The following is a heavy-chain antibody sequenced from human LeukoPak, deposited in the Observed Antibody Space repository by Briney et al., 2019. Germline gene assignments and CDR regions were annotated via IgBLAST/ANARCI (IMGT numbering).Heavy chain of an antibody. Sequence: GGSLRLSCAASGFTFSSYAMSWVRQAPGKGLEWVSAISGSGGSTYYADSVKGRFTISRDNSKNTLYLQMNSLRAEDTAVYYCAESRDDSSGYYYEGDYWGQGTLVTVSS. D-gene: IGHD3-22*01. V-gene: IGHV3-23*01. CDR3: AESRDDSSGYYYEGDY. CDR2: ISGSGGST. J-gene: IGHJ4*02. CDR1: GFTFSSYA.